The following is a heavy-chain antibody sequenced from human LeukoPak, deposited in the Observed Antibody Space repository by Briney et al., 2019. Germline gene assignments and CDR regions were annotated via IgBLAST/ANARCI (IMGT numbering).Heavy chain of an antibody. CDR1: GGPISGYY. V-gene: IGHV4-4*07. CDR2: IVASGST. Sequence: SETLSLTCTVSGGPISGYYWSWIRQPAGKGLEWIGRIVASGSTNYSPSLKSRVTMSVDTSKSQFSLKLSSVIAADTAVYYCARGKGYSTGWYFDYWGQGTLVTVSS. D-gene: IGHD6-19*01. CDR3: ARGKGYSTGWYFDY. J-gene: IGHJ4*02.